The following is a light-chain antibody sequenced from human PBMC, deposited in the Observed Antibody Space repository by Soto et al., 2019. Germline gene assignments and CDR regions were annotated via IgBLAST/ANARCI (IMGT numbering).Light chain of an antibody. J-gene: IGKJ1*01. Sequence: DIQMTQSPSSLSASVGDRVTITCRASQSIGTYLHWYQQKPGKAPKLLIYAASTLQSGVPSRFSGSGSGTDFTLTMNSLQPEDFATYYCQQCYSTPWTFGQGTKVDIK. CDR2: AAS. V-gene: IGKV1-39*01. CDR1: QSIGTY. CDR3: QQCYSTPWT.